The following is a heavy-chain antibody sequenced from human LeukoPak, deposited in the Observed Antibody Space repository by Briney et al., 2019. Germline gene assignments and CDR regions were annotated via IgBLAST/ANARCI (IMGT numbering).Heavy chain of an antibody. CDR3: ASLNDYGYFDY. CDR2: IKQDGSEK. CDR1: GFTFSSYW. J-gene: IGHJ4*02. V-gene: IGHV3-7*01. Sequence: GGSLRLSCTASGFTFSSYWMSWVRQAPGKGLEWVANIKQDGSEKYYVDSVKGRFTISRDNAKNSMYLQMNSLRAEDTAVYYCASLNDYGYFDYWGQGTLVTVSS. D-gene: IGHD4-17*01.